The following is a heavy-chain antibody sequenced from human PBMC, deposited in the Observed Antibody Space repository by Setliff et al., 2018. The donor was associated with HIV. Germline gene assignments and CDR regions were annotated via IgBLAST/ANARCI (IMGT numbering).Heavy chain of an antibody. J-gene: IGHJ3*01. D-gene: IGHD6-19*01. CDR1: GYSFTDYA. V-gene: IGHV1-18*01. CDR3: ARVPYRSAWFSGGHDAFDV. Sequence: ASVKVSCKASGYSFTDYAMNWVRQAPGQGLEWMGWISGYNGNTKYVQKFQGRVTMTTDTSTSTVYMELRSLRSDDTAVYYCARVPYRSAWFSGGHDAFDVWGQGTMVTVSS. CDR2: ISGYNGNT.